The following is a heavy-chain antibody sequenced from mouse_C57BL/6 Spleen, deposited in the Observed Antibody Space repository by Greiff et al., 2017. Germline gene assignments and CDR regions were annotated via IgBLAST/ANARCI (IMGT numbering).Heavy chain of an antibody. CDR2: ISSGGDYI. J-gene: IGHJ1*03. V-gene: IGHV5-9-1*02. CDR3: TTAYYSNYRYFDV. CDR1: GFTFSSYA. Sequence: EVKLMESGEGLVKPGGSLKLSCAASGFTFSSYAMSWVRQTPEKRLEWVAYISSGGDYIYYADTVKGRFTISRDNARNTLYLQMSSLKSEDTAMYYCTTAYYSNYRYFDVWGTGTTVTVSS. D-gene: IGHD2-5*01.